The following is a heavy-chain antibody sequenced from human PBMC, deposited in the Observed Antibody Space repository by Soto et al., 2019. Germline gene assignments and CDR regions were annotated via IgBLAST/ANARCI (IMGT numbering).Heavy chain of an antibody. V-gene: IGHV3-21*01. J-gene: IGHJ6*03. CDR3: ARGTIFGVVIRPYYYYYYMDL. CDR1: GFTFSSYS. CDR2: ISSSSSYI. D-gene: IGHD3-3*01. Sequence: EVQLVESGGGLVKPGGSLRLSCAASGFTFSSYSMNWVRQAPGKGLEWVSSISSSSSYIYYEDSVKGRFTISRDNAKNTLYMQMNSRRAEDTSVYYCARGTIFGVVIRPYYYYYYMDLWGKGTTVTVSS.